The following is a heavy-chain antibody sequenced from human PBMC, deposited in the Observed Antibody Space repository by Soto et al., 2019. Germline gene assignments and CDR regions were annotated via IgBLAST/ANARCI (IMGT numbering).Heavy chain of an antibody. CDR2: IYYSGST. Sequence: SETLSLTCTVSGGSISSGGYYWSWIRQHPGKGLEWIGYIYYSGSTYYNPSLKSRVTISVDTSKNQFSLKLSSVTAADTAVYYCARTLYSSGTGFDYWGQGNLVTVSS. J-gene: IGHJ4*02. V-gene: IGHV4-31*03. D-gene: IGHD5-18*01. CDR1: GGSISSGGYY. CDR3: ARTLYSSGTGFDY.